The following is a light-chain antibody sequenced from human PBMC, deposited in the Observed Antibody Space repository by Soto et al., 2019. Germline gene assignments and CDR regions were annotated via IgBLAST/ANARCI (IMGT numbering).Light chain of an antibody. CDR2: GVS. V-gene: IGLV2-8*01. CDR3: SSFAGSNNLV. CDR1: SSDVGGFNY. Sequence: QSALTQPPSASGSPGQSVTISCTGTSSDVGGFNYVSWYQQHPGKAPKLMIYGVSKRPSGVPDRFSGSKSGNTASLTVSGLQAEDEADYYCSSFAGSNNLVFGGGTKRTVL. J-gene: IGLJ2*01.